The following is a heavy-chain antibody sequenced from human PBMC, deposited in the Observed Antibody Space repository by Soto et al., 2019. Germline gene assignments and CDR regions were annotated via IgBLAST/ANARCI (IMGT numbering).Heavy chain of an antibody. J-gene: IGHJ4*02. CDR3: AKGGWIDY. V-gene: IGHV3-23*01. CDR2: IDKSGGSA. CDR1: GFTFATYA. Sequence: EVQLLESGGGVVQPGGSLALSCAASGFTFATYAMSWVRQAPGKGLEWLSFIDKSGGSANYEDSVKGRFTISRDNSKNTLYLQMNNLRADDTAIYYCAKGGWIDYCGQGTVVTVSS. D-gene: IGHD2-15*01.